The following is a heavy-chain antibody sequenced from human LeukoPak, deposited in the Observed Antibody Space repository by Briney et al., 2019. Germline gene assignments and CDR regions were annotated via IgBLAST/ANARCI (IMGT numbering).Heavy chain of an antibody. V-gene: IGHV3-74*01. J-gene: IGHJ5*02. Sequence: PGGSLRLSCAASGFTFSSYWMHWVRQAPGQGLVWVSRINSDGSSTSYADSVKGRFTISRDNAKNTLYLQMNSLRAEDTAVYYCAREVGVTTPFDPWGQGTLVTVSS. CDR2: INSDGSST. CDR1: GFTFSSYW. CDR3: AREVGVTTPFDP. D-gene: IGHD4-17*01.